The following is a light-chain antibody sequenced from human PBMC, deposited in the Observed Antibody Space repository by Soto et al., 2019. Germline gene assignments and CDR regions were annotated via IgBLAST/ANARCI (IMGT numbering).Light chain of an antibody. J-gene: IGLJ2*01. Sequence: QSVLTQPPSVSAAPGQKVTISCSGSSSNIGSNYVSWYQQLPGTAPKLLIYENNKRPSGIPDRLSGSKSGTSATLGITGFQTGDEADYYCGTWDSSLSGVVFGGGTKLTVL. CDR2: ENN. V-gene: IGLV1-51*02. CDR1: SSNIGSNY. CDR3: GTWDSSLSGVV.